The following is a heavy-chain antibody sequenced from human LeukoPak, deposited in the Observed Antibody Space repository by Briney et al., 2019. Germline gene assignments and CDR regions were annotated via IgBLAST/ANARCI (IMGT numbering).Heavy chain of an antibody. CDR3: AKASRQGAVASPLDY. Sequence: GGSLRLSCAASGFTFTPYAMSCVRQAPGKGLEWVAGIGGVGDRTYYADSVKGRFTISRDNSKDTLFLQMNSLKAEDTAVYYCAKASRQGAVASPLDYWGQGTLVTVSS. V-gene: IGHV3-23*01. CDR1: GFTFTPYA. D-gene: IGHD6-19*01. CDR2: IGGVGDRT. J-gene: IGHJ4*02.